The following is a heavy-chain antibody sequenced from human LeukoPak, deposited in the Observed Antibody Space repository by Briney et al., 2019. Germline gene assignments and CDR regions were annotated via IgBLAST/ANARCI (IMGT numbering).Heavy chain of an antibody. D-gene: IGHD6-19*01. CDR1: GFTFDDYA. Sequence: PGRSLRLSCAASGFTFDDYAMHWVRQAPGKGLEWVSGISWNSGSIGYADSVKGRFTISRDNAKNSLYLQMNSLRAEDTAVYYCAREGWLVLAYAFDIWGQGTMVTVSS. J-gene: IGHJ3*02. CDR2: ISWNSGSI. CDR3: AREGWLVLAYAFDI. V-gene: IGHV3-9*01.